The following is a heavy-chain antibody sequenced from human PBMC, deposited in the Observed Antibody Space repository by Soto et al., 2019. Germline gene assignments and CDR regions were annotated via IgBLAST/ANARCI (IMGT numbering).Heavy chain of an antibody. D-gene: IGHD2-21*02. J-gene: IGHJ6*02. CDR2: IIPIFGTA. CDR3: ARKNVVVTAIPYYYYGMDV. CDR1: GGTFSSYA. V-gene: IGHV1-69*12. Sequence: QVQLVQSGAEVKKPGSSVKVSCKASGGTFSSYAISWVRQAPGQGLEWMGGIIPIFGTANYAQKFQGRVTITADESTSTAYMELSSLRSEDTAVYYWARKNVVVTAIPYYYYGMDVWGQGTTVTVSS.